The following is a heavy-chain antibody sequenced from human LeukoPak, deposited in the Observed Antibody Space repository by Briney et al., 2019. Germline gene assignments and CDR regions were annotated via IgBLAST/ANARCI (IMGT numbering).Heavy chain of an antibody. CDR1: GFTFSSYS. CDR3: ARSDSSIAAEF. V-gene: IGHV3-21*01. CDR2: ISSSSSYI. Sequence: GGSLRLSCAASGFTFSSYSMNWVRQAPGKGLEWVSSISSSSSYIYYADSVKGRFTISRDNAKNSLYLQMNSRRAEDTAVYYCARSDSSIAAEFWGQGTLVTVSS. J-gene: IGHJ4*02. D-gene: IGHD6-25*01.